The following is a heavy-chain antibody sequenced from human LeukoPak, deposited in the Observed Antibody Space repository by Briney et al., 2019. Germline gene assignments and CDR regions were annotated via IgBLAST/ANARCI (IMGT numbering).Heavy chain of an antibody. CDR1: GWSLNNHY. Sequence: PSETLSLTCAVYGWSLNNHYWIWIRRPPGKGLEWIGEINHIGGTNYNPSLESRVTISIDTSKSQFFLKLSSVTAADTAVYYCARGPAAVHPWGQGTLVTVSS. J-gene: IGHJ4*02. CDR2: INHIGGT. V-gene: IGHV4-34*01. D-gene: IGHD6-13*01. CDR3: ARGPAAVHP.